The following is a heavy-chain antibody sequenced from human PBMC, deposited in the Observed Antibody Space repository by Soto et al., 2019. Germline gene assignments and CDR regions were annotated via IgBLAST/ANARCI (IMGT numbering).Heavy chain of an antibody. V-gene: IGHV3-9*01. J-gene: IGHJ4*02. CDR3: AKSRPQYSGSYYFDY. Sequence: GLSCAASGFTFDDYAMHWVRQAPGKGLEWVSGISWNSGSIGYADSVKGRFTISRDNAKNPLYLQMNSLRAEDTALYYCAKSRPQYSGSYYFDYWGQGTLVTVSS. D-gene: IGHD1-26*01. CDR1: GFTFDDYA. CDR2: ISWNSGSI.